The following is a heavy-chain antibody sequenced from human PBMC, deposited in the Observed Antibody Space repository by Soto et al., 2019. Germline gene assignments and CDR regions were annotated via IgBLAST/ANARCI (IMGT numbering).Heavy chain of an antibody. CDR3: AADYDSSGYYPFDP. Sequence: QVQLVESGGGLVKPGGSLRLSCAASGFTFSDYYMSWIRQAPGKGLEWVSYISSSSSYTNYADSVKGRFTISRDNAKNSLYLQMNSLRAEDTAVYYCAADYDSSGYYPFDPWGHGTLVTVSS. V-gene: IGHV3-11*05. CDR2: ISSSSSYT. CDR1: GFTFSDYY. J-gene: IGHJ5*02. D-gene: IGHD3-22*01.